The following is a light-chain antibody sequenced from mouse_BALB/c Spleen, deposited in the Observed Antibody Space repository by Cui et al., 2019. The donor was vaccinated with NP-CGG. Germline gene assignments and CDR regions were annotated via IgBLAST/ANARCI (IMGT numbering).Light chain of an antibody. V-gene: IGLV1*01. J-gene: IGLJ1*01. CDR3: ALWYSNHWV. Sequence: PVITQESARTTPIPETVIPFCSSSTRAVTTSNYANWVQEKPDHLFTGLIGGTNNRAPGVPARFSGSLIGDKAALTITGAQTEDEAIYFCALWYSNHWVFGGGTKLTVL. CDR1: TRAVTTSNY. CDR2: GTN.